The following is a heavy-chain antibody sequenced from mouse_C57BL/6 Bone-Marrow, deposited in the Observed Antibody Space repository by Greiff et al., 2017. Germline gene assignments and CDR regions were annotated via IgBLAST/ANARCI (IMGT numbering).Heavy chain of an antibody. J-gene: IGHJ1*03. Sequence: EVKLMESGGGLVQPKGSLKLSCAASGFSFNTYAMNWVRQAPGKGLEWVARIRSKSNNYATYYADSVKDRFTISRDDSESMLYLQMNNLKTEDTAMYYCVRHRQLLRDWYFDVWGTETTVTVSS. CDR2: IRSKSNNYAT. CDR3: VRHRQLLRDWYFDV. CDR1: GFSFNTYA. V-gene: IGHV10-1*01. D-gene: IGHD1-1*01.